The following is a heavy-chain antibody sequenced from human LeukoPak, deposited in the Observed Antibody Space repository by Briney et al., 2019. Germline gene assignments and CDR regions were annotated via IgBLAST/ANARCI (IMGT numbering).Heavy chain of an antibody. CDR3: ARRGDKDAFDI. Sequence: GVSLRLSCAASGFTFSSYAMTWVRQAPGKGLEWVSGVRGSGGSTYYADSVKGRFTISRDNSKNTLSLQMNSLRAEDTAVYYCARRGDKDAFDIWGQGTMVTVSS. V-gene: IGHV3-23*01. J-gene: IGHJ3*02. CDR2: VRGSGGST. CDR1: GFTFSSYA. D-gene: IGHD5-24*01.